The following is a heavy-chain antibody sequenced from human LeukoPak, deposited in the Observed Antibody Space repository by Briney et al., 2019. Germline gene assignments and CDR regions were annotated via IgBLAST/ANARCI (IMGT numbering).Heavy chain of an antibody. CDR1: GYTFTGYY. Sequence: ASVKVSCKASGYTFTGYYMHWVRQAPGQGLEWMGWINPNSGGTNYAQKFQGWVTMTRDTSISTAYMELSRLRSDDTAVYYCARVCLYGDYGALGSFDNWGQGTMVTVSS. CDR2: INPNSGGT. D-gene: IGHD4-17*01. J-gene: IGHJ3*02. V-gene: IGHV1-2*04. CDR3: ARVCLYGDYGALGSFDN.